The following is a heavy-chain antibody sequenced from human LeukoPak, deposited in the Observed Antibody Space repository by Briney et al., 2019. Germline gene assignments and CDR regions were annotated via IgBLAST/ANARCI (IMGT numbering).Heavy chain of an antibody. CDR1: GGSISSGSYY. D-gene: IGHD2-2*02. CDR3: ARDHRYCSSTSCYIGFDY. J-gene: IGHJ4*02. V-gene: IGHV4-61*02. Sequence: TLSLTCTVSGGSISSGSYYWGWIRQPAGKGLEWIGRIYTSGSTNYNPSLKSRVTISVDTSKNQFSLKLSSVTAADTAVYYCARDHRYCSSTSCYIGFDYWGQGTLVTVSS. CDR2: IYTSGST.